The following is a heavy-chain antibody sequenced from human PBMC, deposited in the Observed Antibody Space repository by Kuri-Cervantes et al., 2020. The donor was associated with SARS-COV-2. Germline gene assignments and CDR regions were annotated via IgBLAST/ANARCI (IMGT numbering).Heavy chain of an antibody. CDR2: IYSGGST. V-gene: IGHV3-53*04. CDR3: ARTASSSWFLANYYYYYGMDV. Sequence: GESLKISCAASGFTVSSNYMSWVRQAPGKGLEWVSVIYSGGSTYYADSVKGRFTIPRHNSKNTLYLQMNSLRAEDTAVYYCARTASSSWFLANYYYYYGMDVWGQGTTVTVSS. CDR1: GFTVSSNY. J-gene: IGHJ6*02. D-gene: IGHD6-13*01.